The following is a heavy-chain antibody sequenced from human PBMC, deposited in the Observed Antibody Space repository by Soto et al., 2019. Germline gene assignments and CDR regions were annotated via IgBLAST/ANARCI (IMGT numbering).Heavy chain of an antibody. Sequence: ASVKVSCKASGYTFTGYYMHWVRQAPGQGLEWMGWINPNSGGTKYAQKFQGWVTMTRDTSISTSYMELSRLTSDDTAVYYCAREEGFSRSYWFDPWGQGTLVTVSS. D-gene: IGHD1-26*01. CDR1: GYTFTGYY. J-gene: IGHJ5*02. V-gene: IGHV1-2*04. CDR2: INPNSGGT. CDR3: AREEGFSRSYWFDP.